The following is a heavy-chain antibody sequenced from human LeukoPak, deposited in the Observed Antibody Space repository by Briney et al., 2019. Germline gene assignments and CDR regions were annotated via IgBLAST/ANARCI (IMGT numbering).Heavy chain of an antibody. D-gene: IGHD3-9*01. Sequence: SQTLSLTCTASGGSISSGSYYWSWIRQPAGKGLEWIGRIYTSGSTNYNPSLKSRVTISVDTSKNQFSLKLSSVTAADTAVYYCARDGYYDILTGYYYYYMDVWGKGTTVTVSS. CDR2: IYTSGST. J-gene: IGHJ6*03. V-gene: IGHV4-61*02. CDR1: GGSISSGSYY. CDR3: ARDGYYDILTGYYYYYMDV.